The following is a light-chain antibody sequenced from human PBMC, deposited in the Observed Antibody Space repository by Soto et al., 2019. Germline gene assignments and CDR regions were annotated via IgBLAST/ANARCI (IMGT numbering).Light chain of an antibody. J-gene: IGKJ4*01. CDR3: QRYSSSLLT. V-gene: IGKV3-20*01. CDR2: GVS. CDR1: QSVSSSR. Sequence: EIVLTQSPTILSVSPGEISTISWMAIQSVSSSRLAWYRQKPGQVPTLLIYGVSTRATGIPDRFSGSGSGTDFTLTISRLEPEDFAVYYCQRYSSSLLTFGGGTKGDIK.